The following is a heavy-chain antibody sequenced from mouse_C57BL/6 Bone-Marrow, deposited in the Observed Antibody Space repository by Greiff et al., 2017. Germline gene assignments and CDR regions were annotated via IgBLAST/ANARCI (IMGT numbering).Heavy chain of an antibody. J-gene: IGHJ4*01. CDR1: GFTFSDYG. Sequence: EVMLVESGGGLVKPGGSLKLSCAASGFTFSDYGMHWVRQAPEKGLEWVAYISSGSSTIYYADTVKGRFTISRDNAKNTLFRQMTSLRSGYTAMYYCARPYYYAIDYWGQGTSVTVSS. CDR3: ARPYYYAIDY. CDR2: ISSGSSTI. V-gene: IGHV5-17*01.